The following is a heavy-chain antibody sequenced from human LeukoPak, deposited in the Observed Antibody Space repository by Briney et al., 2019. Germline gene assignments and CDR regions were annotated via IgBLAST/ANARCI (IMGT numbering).Heavy chain of an antibody. J-gene: IGHJ4*02. CDR3: AKDISFGLTKYYFDY. CDR1: GFTFSSHW. Sequence: GGSLRLSCAASGFTFSSHWMSWVRQAPGRGLEWVANIKQGGSEKYYVDSVKGRFTISRDNAKNSLYLQMNSLRAEDTALYYCAKDISFGLTKYYFDYWGQGTLVTVSS. D-gene: IGHD3-16*01. V-gene: IGHV3-7*03. CDR2: IKQGGSEK.